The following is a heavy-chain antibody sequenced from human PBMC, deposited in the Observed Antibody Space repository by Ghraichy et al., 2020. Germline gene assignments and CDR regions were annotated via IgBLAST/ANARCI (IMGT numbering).Heavy chain of an antibody. V-gene: IGHV3-7*03. D-gene: IGHD6-19*01. CDR3: ARVCRCGWGSDY. J-gene: IGHJ4*02. CDR1: GFTFSSFW. CDR2: INEGGHGE. Sequence: ETLSLTCAVSGFTFSSFWMTWVRQAPGKGLEWVANINEGGHGEYYVDSVKGRFTISRDNAKNSLYLQMSSLRVEDTAVYYCARVCRCGWGSDYWGQGILVTVSS.